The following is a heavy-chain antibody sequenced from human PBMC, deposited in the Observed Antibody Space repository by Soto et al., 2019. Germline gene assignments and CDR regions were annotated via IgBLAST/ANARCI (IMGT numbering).Heavy chain of an antibody. Sequence: ASVKVSCKASGYTFASYGISWVRQAPGQGLEWMGWISAYNGNTNYAQKLQGRVTMTTDTSTSTAYMELRSLRSDDTAVYYCARGPPLNYDILTGPLGMDVWGQGTTVTVSS. D-gene: IGHD3-9*01. V-gene: IGHV1-18*01. CDR3: ARGPPLNYDILTGPLGMDV. J-gene: IGHJ6*02. CDR1: GYTFASYG. CDR2: ISAYNGNT.